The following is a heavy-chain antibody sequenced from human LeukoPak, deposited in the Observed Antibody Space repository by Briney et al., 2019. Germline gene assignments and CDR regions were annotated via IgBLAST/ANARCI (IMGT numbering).Heavy chain of an antibody. J-gene: IGHJ4*02. Sequence: GGSLRLSCAASGLTFSSYWMHWVRQAPGKGLVWVSSINTDGSTTTYADSVKGRFTISRDNAKNTLYLQMNTLRVEDTAVYYCSRDLRGRDDCWGQGSLVTVSS. CDR3: SRDLRGRDDC. CDR1: GLTFSSYW. CDR2: INTDGSTT. V-gene: IGHV3-74*01. D-gene: IGHD5-24*01.